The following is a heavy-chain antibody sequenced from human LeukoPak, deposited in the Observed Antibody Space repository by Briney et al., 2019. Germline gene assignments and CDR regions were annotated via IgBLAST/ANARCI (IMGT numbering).Heavy chain of an antibody. J-gene: IGHJ4*02. CDR1: GFTFSIYT. CDR2: IDCSGVDI. V-gene: IGHV3-23*01. CDR3: AKDRAGTPWAD. Sequence: PGVSLTLSCAASGFTFSIYTMTWVRQSPGKGLECVSTIDCSGVDIYYAGSVKGRFTISRDNYRNTIYLQMNSLRAEDTAFYYCAKDRAGTPWADWGQGTLVTVSS. D-gene: IGHD1-1*01.